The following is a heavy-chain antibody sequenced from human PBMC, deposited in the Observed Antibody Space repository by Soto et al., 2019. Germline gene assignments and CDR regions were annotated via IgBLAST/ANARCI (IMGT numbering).Heavy chain of an antibody. CDR2: INHSGST. D-gene: IGHD1-1*01. J-gene: IGHJ6*03. CDR3: ARGQTSRKLQNYYYMNV. CDR1: GGSFSGYC. V-gene: IGHV4-34*01. Sequence: QVQLQQWGAGLLKPSETLSLTCAVYGGSFSGYCWSWIRQPPGKGLEWIREINHSGSTNYNPSLKRRVTISLDTSNNQFSLTLSSVTAADTAVYYCARGQTSRKLQNYYYMNVWGKGTTVTLSS.